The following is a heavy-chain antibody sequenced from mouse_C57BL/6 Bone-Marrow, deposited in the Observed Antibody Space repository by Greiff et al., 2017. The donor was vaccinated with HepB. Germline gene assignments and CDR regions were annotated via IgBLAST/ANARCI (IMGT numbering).Heavy chain of an antibody. CDR2: IDPETGGT. V-gene: IGHV1-15*01. Sequence: VQLQQSGAELVRPGASVTLSCKASGYTFTDYEMHWVKQTPVHGLEWIGAIDPETGGTAYNQKFKGKAILTADKSSSTAYMELRSLTSEDSAVYYCVYYGSSYRYFDVWGTGTTVTVSS. CDR1: GYTFTDYE. D-gene: IGHD1-1*01. J-gene: IGHJ1*03. CDR3: VYYGSSYRYFDV.